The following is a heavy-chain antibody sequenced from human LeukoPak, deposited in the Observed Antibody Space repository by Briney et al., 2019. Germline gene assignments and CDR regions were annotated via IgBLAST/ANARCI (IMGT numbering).Heavy chain of an antibody. CDR1: GFTFSNAW. V-gene: IGHV3-15*01. Sequence: GGSLRLSCAASGFTFSNAWMSWVRQAPGKGLEWVGRIKSKTDGGTTDYAAPVKGRFTISRDDSKNTLYLQMNSLKTEDTAVYYCTTGITIFGVGQYYFDYWGQGTLVAVSS. CDR3: TTGITIFGVGQYYFDY. CDR2: IKSKTDGGTT. D-gene: IGHD3-3*01. J-gene: IGHJ4*02.